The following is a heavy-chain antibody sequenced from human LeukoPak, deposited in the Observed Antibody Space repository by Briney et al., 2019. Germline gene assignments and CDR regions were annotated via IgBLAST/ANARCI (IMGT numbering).Heavy chain of an antibody. V-gene: IGHV4-34*01. J-gene: IGHJ4*02. CDR2: INHSGST. Sequence: SETLSLTCAVYGGSFSGYYWSWIRQPPGKGLEWIGEINHSGSTNYNPSLKSRVTISVDTSKNQFSLKLSSVTAADTAVYYCARLGYYDILTGYYNEGTGFDYWGQGTLVTVSS. D-gene: IGHD3-9*01. CDR3: ARLGYYDILTGYYNEGTGFDY. CDR1: GGSFSGYY.